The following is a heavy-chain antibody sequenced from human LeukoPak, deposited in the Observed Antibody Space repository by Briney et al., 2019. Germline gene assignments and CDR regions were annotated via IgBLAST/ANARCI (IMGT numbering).Heavy chain of an antibody. CDR3: ARLGYDYVWGSFRYYFDY. CDR1: GGSISSYY. V-gene: IGHV4-59*12. D-gene: IGHD3-16*02. Sequence: PSETLSLTCTVSGGSISSYYWSWIRQPPGKGLEWIGYIYYSGSTYYNPSLKSRVTISVDTSKNQFSLKLSSVTAADTAVYYCARLGYDYVWGSFRYYFDYWGQGTLVTVSS. CDR2: IYYSGST. J-gene: IGHJ4*02.